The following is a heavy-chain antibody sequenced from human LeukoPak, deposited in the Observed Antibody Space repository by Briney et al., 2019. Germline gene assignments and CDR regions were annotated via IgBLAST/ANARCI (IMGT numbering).Heavy chain of an antibody. D-gene: IGHD1-26*01. CDR2: ISSDGSNK. CDR3: ARDRKAGGVGELDP. CDR1: GFTFSNYA. Sequence: PGGSLRLSCTASGFTFSNYAIHWVRQAPGKGLEWVAVISSDGSNKYYTDSMKGRFTISRDNSKNTLYLQMNSLRTEDTAVYYCARDRKAGGVGELDPWGQGTLVTVSS. J-gene: IGHJ5*02. V-gene: IGHV3-30*04.